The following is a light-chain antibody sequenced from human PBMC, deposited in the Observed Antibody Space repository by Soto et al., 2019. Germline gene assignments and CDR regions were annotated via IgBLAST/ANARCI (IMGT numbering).Light chain of an antibody. CDR1: QSVSTS. J-gene: IGKJ4*01. V-gene: IGKV3-11*01. Sequence: EIVLTQSPATLSLSPGERATLSCRASQSVSTSLAWYQQKPGQAPRLLIYDASKRATGISARFSGSGSGTDFILTISSLEPEDFAVYYCQQRSNWPLLSFGGGTKVEIK. CDR2: DAS. CDR3: QQRSNWPLLS.